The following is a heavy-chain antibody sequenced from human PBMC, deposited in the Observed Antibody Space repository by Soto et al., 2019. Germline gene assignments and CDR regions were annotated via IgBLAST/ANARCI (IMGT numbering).Heavy chain of an antibody. D-gene: IGHD2-15*01. CDR1: GGSFSGYY. CDR2: INHSGST. J-gene: IGHJ6*02. CDR3: AVADTGDYYYGMDV. V-gene: IGHV4-34*01. Sequence: QVQLQQWGAGLLKPSETLSLTCAVYGGSFSGYYWSWIRQPPGKGLEWIGEINHSGSTNYNPSLRGRVTISVETSKNQFPLKLSSVTAADTAVYYCAVADTGDYYYGMDVWGQGTTVTVSS.